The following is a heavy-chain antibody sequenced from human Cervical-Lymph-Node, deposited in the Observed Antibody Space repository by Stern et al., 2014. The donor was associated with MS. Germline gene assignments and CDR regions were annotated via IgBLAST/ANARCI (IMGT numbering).Heavy chain of an antibody. CDR1: GYTFTTYS. D-gene: IGHD1-26*01. CDR3: ARQHSYSRPYFDY. CDR2: INPSSGST. V-gene: IGHV1-46*01. Sequence: LVESGAEVMKPGASVKISCKSSGYTFTTYSMHWVRQAPGQGLEWMGKINPSSGSTSYAQKFQGRVTMTRDTSTSTVYMELSSLRSEDTAVYYCARQHSYSRPYFDYWGQGTLVTVSS. J-gene: IGHJ4*02.